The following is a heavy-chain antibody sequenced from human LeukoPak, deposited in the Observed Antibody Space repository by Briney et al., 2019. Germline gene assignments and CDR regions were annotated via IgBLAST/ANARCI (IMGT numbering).Heavy chain of an antibody. CDR1: GGSFSGYY. D-gene: IGHD1-26*01. CDR2: INHSGST. V-gene: IGHV4-34*01. J-gene: IGHJ4*02. Sequence: NPSETLSLTCAVYGGSFSGYYWSWIRQPPGKGLEWIGEINHSGSTNYNPSLKSRVTISVDTSKNQFSLKLSSVTAADTAVYYCASLSSYYTSSHDYWGQGTLVTVSS. CDR3: ASLSSYYTSSHDY.